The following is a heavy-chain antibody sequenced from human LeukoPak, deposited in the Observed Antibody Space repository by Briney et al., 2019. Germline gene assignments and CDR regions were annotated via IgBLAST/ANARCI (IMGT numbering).Heavy chain of an antibody. Sequence: PAETLSLTCTVSGVSISSSRYCWGWVRKPPGGGVGRNGRIYYSGSSYYTPSLKCRVTISVDTSKNQFSLKLSSVTAADAAVYYCARRSTSDYSDADYGMDVWGQGTTVTVSS. J-gene: IGHJ6*02. CDR3: ARRSTSDYSDADYGMDV. CDR1: GVSISSSRYC. CDR2: IYYSGSS. D-gene: IGHD4-17*01. V-gene: IGHV4-39*01.